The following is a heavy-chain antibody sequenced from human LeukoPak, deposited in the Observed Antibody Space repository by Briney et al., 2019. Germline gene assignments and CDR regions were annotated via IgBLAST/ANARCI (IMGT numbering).Heavy chain of an antibody. CDR3: ARPYCTNGVCYPGDALDI. CDR2: IYYSGST. CDR1: GGSISSYY. Sequence: SETLSLTCTVSGGSISSYYWSWIRQPPGKGREGIGHIYYSGSTNYNPSLKSRVTISVDTSKNQFSLKLSSVTAADTAVYYCARPYCTNGVCYPGDALDIWGQGTMVTVSS. D-gene: IGHD2-8*01. V-gene: IGHV4-59*08. J-gene: IGHJ3*02.